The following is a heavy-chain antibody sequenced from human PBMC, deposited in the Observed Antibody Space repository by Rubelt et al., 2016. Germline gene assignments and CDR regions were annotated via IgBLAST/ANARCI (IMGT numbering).Heavy chain of an antibody. CDR1: GGSISSYD. V-gene: IGHV4-59*01. J-gene: IGHJ1*01. Sequence: QVQLQESGPGLVKPSETLSLTCAVSGGSISSYDWSWIRQSPGKGLEWIGYIYYSGSTNYNPSLKSRVTISVDTSKTQFSLRLRSVTAADTAVYYCARAIGYFQHWGQGTLVTVSS. CDR2: IYYSGST. D-gene: IGHD2-15*01. CDR3: ARAIGYFQH.